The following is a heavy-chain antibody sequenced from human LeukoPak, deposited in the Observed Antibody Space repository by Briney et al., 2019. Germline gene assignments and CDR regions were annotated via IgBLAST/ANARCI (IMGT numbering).Heavy chain of an antibody. CDR2: IYYSGST. J-gene: IGHJ3*02. CDR3: ARDSGYGDAFDI. CDR1: GGSISSGDYY. Sequence: SETLSLTCTVSGGSISSGDYYWSWIRQPPGKGLEWIGYIYYSGSTYYNPSLKSRVTISVDTSKNQFSLKLSSVTAADTAVYYCARDSGYGDAFDIWGQGTMVTVSS. V-gene: IGHV4-30-4*08. D-gene: IGHD5-12*01.